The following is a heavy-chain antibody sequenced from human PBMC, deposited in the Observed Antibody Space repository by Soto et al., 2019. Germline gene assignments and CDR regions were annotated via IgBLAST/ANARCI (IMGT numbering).Heavy chain of an antibody. CDR1: GFTFSNAW. V-gene: IGHV3-15*07. Sequence: GGSLRLSCAASGFTFSNAWMNWVRQAPGKGLEWVGRIKSKTDGGTTDYAAPVKGRFTISRDDSKNTLYLQMNSLKTEDTAVYYCTTIPPFLAHPANYGMDVWGQGTTVTVSS. CDR3: TTIPPFLAHPANYGMDV. CDR2: IKSKTDGGTT. D-gene: IGHD3-3*02. J-gene: IGHJ6*02.